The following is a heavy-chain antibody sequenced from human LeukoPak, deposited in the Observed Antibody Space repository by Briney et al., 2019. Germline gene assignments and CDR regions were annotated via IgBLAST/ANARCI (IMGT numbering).Heavy chain of an antibody. D-gene: IGHD3-16*01. CDR3: AKDLGVYGNGRDESLDY. J-gene: IGHJ4*02. CDR2: ISYNGNNK. CDR1: GYTFTHYG. V-gene: IGHV3-30*18. Sequence: PGGSLRLSCVISGYTFTHYGFHWVRQAPGKALEWVAYISYNGNNKYEDSVKGRFTISRDNSKNTLHLQMNGLRAEDTALYYCAKDLGVYGNGRDESLDYWGQGTLVTVSS.